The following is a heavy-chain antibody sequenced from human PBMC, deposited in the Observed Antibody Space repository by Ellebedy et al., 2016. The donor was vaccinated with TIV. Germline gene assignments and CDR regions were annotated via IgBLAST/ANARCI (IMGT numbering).Heavy chain of an antibody. J-gene: IGHJ5*01. Sequence: GGSLRLSCAASGFSFRSYWMTWVRQAPGKGLEWVANIYQDGSERLYLDSVKGRFTVSRDNAKNSLYLQMNSLKVEDTAVYYCARRGSYGDYAVQINNWFDSWGQGTLVTVYS. D-gene: IGHD4-17*01. CDR3: ARRGSYGDYAVQINNWFDS. CDR2: IYQDGSER. CDR1: GFSFRSYW. V-gene: IGHV3-7*01.